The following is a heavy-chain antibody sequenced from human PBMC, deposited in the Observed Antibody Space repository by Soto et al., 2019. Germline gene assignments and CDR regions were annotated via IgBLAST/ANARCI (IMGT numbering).Heavy chain of an antibody. CDR1: GGSISSGGYS. D-gene: IGHD3-16*02. CDR2: IYHIGST. J-gene: IGHJ6*02. CDR3: ARVNYDYVWGSYRPYGMDV. V-gene: IGHV4-30-2*01. Sequence: QLQLQESGSGLVKPSQTLSLTCAVSGGSISSGGYSWSWIRQPPGKGLEWIGYIYHIGSTYYHPSLKTRVTISVDRSKNQFSLKLSSVTAADTAVYYCARVNYDYVWGSYRPYGMDVWGQGTTVTVSS.